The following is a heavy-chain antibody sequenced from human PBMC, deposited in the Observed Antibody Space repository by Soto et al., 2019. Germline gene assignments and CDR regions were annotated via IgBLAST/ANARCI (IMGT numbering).Heavy chain of an antibody. CDR1: GFTFSSYA. Sequence: GGSLRLSCAASGFTFSSYAMHWVRQAPGKGLEWVAVISYDGSNKYYADSVKGRFTISRDNSKNTLYLQMNSLRAEDTAVYYCARDIVVVVAATRPPPYYYYYGMDVWGQGTTVTVSS. CDR3: ARDIVVVVAATRPPPYYYYYGMDV. V-gene: IGHV3-30-3*01. CDR2: ISYDGSNK. D-gene: IGHD2-15*01. J-gene: IGHJ6*02.